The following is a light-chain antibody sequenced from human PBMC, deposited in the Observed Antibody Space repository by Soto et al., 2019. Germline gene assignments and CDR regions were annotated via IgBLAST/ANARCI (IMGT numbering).Light chain of an antibody. CDR3: QQYSDSVLT. CDR1: QTLTSNY. J-gene: IGKJ4*01. Sequence: EIVLTQSPATLSLSPGERATLSCRASQTLTSNYLAWYQQKPGQAPRLLIHGAASRATGILDRFSGSGSGTDFTLTISRLEPEDFAVYYCQQYSDSVLTFGGGTKVEIK. V-gene: IGKV3-20*01. CDR2: GAA.